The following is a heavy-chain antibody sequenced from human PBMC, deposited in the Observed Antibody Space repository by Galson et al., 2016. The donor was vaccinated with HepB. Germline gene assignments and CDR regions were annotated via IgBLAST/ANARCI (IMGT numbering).Heavy chain of an antibody. CDR3: RYGLDV. CDR1: GFTFSNAR. Sequence: SLRLSCAASGFTFSNARMSWVRQAPGKGLEWVGRIKSNTDGGTTDYAAPVKGRFSISRDDSKNTLYRQMNSLTTEDTAVYYCRYGLDVWGQGTTVTVSS. CDR2: IKSNTDGGTT. J-gene: IGHJ6*02. V-gene: IGHV3-15*01.